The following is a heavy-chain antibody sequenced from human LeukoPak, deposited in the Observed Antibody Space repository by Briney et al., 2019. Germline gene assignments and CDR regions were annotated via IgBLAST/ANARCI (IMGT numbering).Heavy chain of an antibody. V-gene: IGHV5-51*01. Sequence: GESLKISCKGSEYSFITHWIAWVRQMPGKGLEWMGIIYPDDSDTKYSPSFQGQVIISADKSTRTAYLQWSSLKASDTAVYYCARLDWTGGNFYSSWGQGTQVIVSS. CDR1: EYSFITHW. CDR2: IYPDDSDT. J-gene: IGHJ5*02. D-gene: IGHD2-21*02. CDR3: ARLDWTGGNFYSS.